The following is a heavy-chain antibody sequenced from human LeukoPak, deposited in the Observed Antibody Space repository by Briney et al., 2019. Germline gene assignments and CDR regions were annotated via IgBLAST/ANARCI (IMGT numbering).Heavy chain of an antibody. CDR2: INSDGSIT. Sequence: PGGSLRLSCAASGFTFSSHWMHWVRQGPGKGLVWVSRINSDGSITNYADSVKGRFTISRDNAKNTLDLQMNSLRAEDSAVYYCVRWDGGATQDYWGQGILVTVSS. CDR3: VRWDGGATQDY. J-gene: IGHJ4*02. CDR1: GFTFSSHW. V-gene: IGHV3-74*01. D-gene: IGHD1-26*01.